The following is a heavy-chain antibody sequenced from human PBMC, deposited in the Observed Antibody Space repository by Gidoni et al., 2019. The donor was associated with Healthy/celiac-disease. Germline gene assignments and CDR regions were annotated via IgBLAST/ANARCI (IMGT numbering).Heavy chain of an antibody. CDR1: GYTFTSYA. Sequence: QVQVVQSGAEVKKPGASVRVSCKASGYTFTSYAINWVRQATGQGLEWMGWMNPNSGNTGYEQKFQGRVTMTRNTSISTAYMELSSLRSEDTAVYYCARGDELWAAAGTPNFDYWGQGTLVTVSS. D-gene: IGHD6-13*01. J-gene: IGHJ4*02. CDR2: MNPNSGNT. CDR3: ARGDELWAAAGTPNFDY. V-gene: IGHV1-8*01.